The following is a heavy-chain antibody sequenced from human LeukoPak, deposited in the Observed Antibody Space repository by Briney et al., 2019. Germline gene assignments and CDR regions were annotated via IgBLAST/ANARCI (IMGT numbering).Heavy chain of an antibody. V-gene: IGHV4-34*01. D-gene: IGHD3-10*01. CDR3: STGMLRGLAPVFLDY. CDR1: GGSFSGYY. CDR2: INHSGST. Sequence: SETLSLTCAVYGGSFSGYYWSWIRQPPGKGLEWIGEINHSGSTNYNPSLKSRVTISLDTSKNQFSLNLRSVTAADTAVYYCSTGMLRGLAPVFLDYWGQGTLVTVSS. J-gene: IGHJ4*02.